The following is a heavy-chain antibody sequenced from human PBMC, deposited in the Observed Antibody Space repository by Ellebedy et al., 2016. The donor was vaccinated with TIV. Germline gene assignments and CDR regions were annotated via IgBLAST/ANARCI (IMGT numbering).Heavy chain of an antibody. Sequence: GESLKISCAASGFIFSSYAMHWVRQAPGKGLEWVALISYDGSNNYVADFVKGRFTISRDNSNNTLYLQMNSLRAEDTAVYYCSKANTSPDFGMDVWGHGTTITVSS. J-gene: IGHJ6*02. CDR2: ISYDGSNN. CDR1: GFIFSSYA. D-gene: IGHD3-3*01. CDR3: SKANTSPDFGMDV. V-gene: IGHV3-30*18.